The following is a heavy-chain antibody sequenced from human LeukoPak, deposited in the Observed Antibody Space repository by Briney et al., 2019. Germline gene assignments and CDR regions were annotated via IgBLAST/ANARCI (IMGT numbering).Heavy chain of an antibody. Sequence: HPGGSLRLSCAASGFTFSSYAMSWVRQAPGKGLEWVANIKQDGSEKYYVDSVKGRFTISRDNAKNSLYLQMNSLRAEDTAVYYCARARRFGEFFDYWGQGTLVTVSS. CDR3: ARARRFGEFFDY. CDR1: GFTFSSYA. D-gene: IGHD3-10*01. CDR2: IKQDGSEK. J-gene: IGHJ4*02. V-gene: IGHV3-7*01.